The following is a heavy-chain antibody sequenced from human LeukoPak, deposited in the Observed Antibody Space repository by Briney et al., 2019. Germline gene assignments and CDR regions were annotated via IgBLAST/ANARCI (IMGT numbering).Heavy chain of an antibody. CDR2: INHSGST. CDR3: ARARGYSSSWYAPSLFDY. CDR1: GRSFSGYY. J-gene: IGHJ4*02. V-gene: IGHV4-34*01. Sequence: SETLSLTCAVYGRSFSGYYWSWIRQPPGKGLEWIGEINHSGSTNYNPSLKIRVTISVDTSKNQFSLKLSSVTAADTAVYYCARARGYSSSWYAPSLFDYWGQGTLVTVSS. D-gene: IGHD6-13*01.